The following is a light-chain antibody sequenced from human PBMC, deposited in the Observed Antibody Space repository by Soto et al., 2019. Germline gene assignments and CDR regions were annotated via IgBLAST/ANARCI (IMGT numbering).Light chain of an antibody. CDR2: GAS. J-gene: IGKJ1*01. V-gene: IGKV3-15*01. Sequence: EIVMTQSQATLSVSPGDRATLSCRASQSVSGNLAWYQQKPGQAARLLIFGASTRATGIPARFSGSGSGTEFILTISTLQSEDFAVYYCQHYDDWPRTFGVGTKVEIK. CDR3: QHYDDWPRT. CDR1: QSVSGN.